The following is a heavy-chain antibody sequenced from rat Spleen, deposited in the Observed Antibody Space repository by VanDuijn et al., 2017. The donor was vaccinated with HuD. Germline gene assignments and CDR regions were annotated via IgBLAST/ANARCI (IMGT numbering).Heavy chain of an antibody. V-gene: IGHV5S23*01. J-gene: IGHJ2*01. CDR2: ITPGGGIT. Sequence: EVRLVESGGGLVQPGGSLKLSCTASRFTFSDYTMAWVRQAPGKGLEWVSSITPGGGITYYPDSVKGRFAISRDNAENSVYLQMNSLRSEDTATYYCAVSGYGYWGQGVMVTVSS. D-gene: IGHD4-3*01. CDR1: RFTFSDYT. CDR3: AVSGYGY.